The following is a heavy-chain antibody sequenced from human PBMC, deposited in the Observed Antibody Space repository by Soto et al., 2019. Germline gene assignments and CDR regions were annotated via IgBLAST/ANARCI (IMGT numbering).Heavy chain of an antibody. CDR3: ASAVGSGWLDP. Sequence: EVQLVESGGGLVQPGGSLRLSCAASGFTFSSYWLHWVRQAPGKGLVWVSRINSDESSTSYADSVKGRFTISRTNAKTTLKLTRKSLCAEDTDGDSCASAVGSGWLDPWAKDTLV. D-gene: IGHD3-10*01. J-gene: IGHJ5*02. CDR2: INSDESST. CDR1: GFTFSSYW. V-gene: IGHV3-74*01.